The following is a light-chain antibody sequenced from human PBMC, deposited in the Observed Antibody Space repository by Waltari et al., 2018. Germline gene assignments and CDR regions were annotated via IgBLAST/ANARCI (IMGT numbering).Light chain of an antibody. CDR2: NNN. Sequence: QSVLTQPPSASGAPGQSVTISCSGSSSNIGSNYVYWYQQLSGKAPKLLIYNNNQRPSGVPDLLSGSKSGTSASLAISGLQSKEEADYYCSAWVSSLSDVLFGGGTRLTVL. J-gene: IGLJ2*01. CDR3: SAWVSSLSDVL. CDR1: SSNIGSNY. V-gene: IGLV1-47*02.